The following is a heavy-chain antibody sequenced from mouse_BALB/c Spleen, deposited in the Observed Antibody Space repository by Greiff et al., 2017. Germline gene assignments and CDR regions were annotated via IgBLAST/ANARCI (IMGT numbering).Heavy chain of an antibody. V-gene: IGHV3-2*02. J-gene: IGHJ2*01. CDR3: ARWLTTYYFDY. CDR1: GYSITSDYA. CDR2: ISYSGST. D-gene: IGHD2-12*01. Sequence: VQLKQSGPGLVKPSQSLSLTCTVTGYSITSDYAWTWIRQFPGNKLEWMGYISYSGSTSYNPSLKSRISITRDTSKNQFFLQLNSVTTEDTATYYCARWLTTYYFDYWGQGTTLTVSS.